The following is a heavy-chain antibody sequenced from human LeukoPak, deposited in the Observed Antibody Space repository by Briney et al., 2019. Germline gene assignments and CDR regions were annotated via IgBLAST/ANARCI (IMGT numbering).Heavy chain of an antibody. V-gene: IGHV4-39*01. J-gene: IGHJ6*03. Sequence: RPSETLSLTCTVSGGSIRSSTYYWGWIRQPPGKGLEWIGNIYYSGSTYYNPSLKSRVTISVDTSKNQFSLKLSSVTAADTAVYYCANPTVRDLWGYFYYMDVWGKGTTVTVSS. CDR1: GGSIRSSTYY. D-gene: IGHD3-10*01. CDR3: ANPTVRDLWGYFYYMDV. CDR2: IYYSGST.